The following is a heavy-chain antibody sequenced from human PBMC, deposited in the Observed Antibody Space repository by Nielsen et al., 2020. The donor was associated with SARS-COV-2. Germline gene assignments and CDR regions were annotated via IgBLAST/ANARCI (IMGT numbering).Heavy chain of an antibody. CDR3: WGVRY. Sequence: PGKGLEWVGRIKRKTDGGTTDYAAPVKGRFTISRDDSKNTLYLQMNSLKTEDSAVYYCWGVRYWGQGTLVTVSS. D-gene: IGHD3-10*01. J-gene: IGHJ4*02. V-gene: IGHV3-15*01. CDR2: IKRKTDGGTT.